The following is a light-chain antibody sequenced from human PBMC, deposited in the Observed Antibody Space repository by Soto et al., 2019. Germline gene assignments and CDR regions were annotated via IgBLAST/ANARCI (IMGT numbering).Light chain of an antibody. CDR3: QTYDSSLSGLYV. J-gene: IGLJ1*01. V-gene: IGLV1-40*01. CDR1: SSNIGAGSD. CDR2: GNT. Sequence: QSVLTQLPSISGAPGQRVTISRTGRSSNIGAGSDVHWYHQLPGTAPKLLIYGNTNRPSGVPDRFSGSKSGTSASLAIAGLQTEDEGDYYCQTYDSSLSGLYVFGTGTKVTVL.